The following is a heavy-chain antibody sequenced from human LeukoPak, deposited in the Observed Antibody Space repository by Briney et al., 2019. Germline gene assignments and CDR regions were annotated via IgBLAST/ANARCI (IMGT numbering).Heavy chain of an antibody. Sequence: GGSLRLSCAASGFTFSSYEMNWVRQAPGKALEWVSSITTSSTYIYYGDSVKGRFTISRDNAKNSLYLQMNGLRAEDTAVYYCAGGNYWGQGTLVTVSS. CDR3: AGGNY. D-gene: IGHD3-16*01. CDR2: ITTSSTYI. J-gene: IGHJ4*02. CDR1: GFTFSSYE. V-gene: IGHV3-21*01.